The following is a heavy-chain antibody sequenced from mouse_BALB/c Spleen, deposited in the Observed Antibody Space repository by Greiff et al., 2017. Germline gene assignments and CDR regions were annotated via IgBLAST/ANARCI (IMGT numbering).Heavy chain of an antibody. CDR1: GFSLTSYG. CDR3: AGYYGSSYLAY. V-gene: IGHV2-3*01. CDR2: IWGDGST. Sequence: VQLQESGPGLVAPSQSLSIPCTVSGFSLTSYGVRWVRQPPGKGLEWLGVIWGDGSTNYLSALISRLSISKDNSKSQVFLILNSLQTDDTATYYCAGYYGSSYLAYWGQGTLVTVSA. D-gene: IGHD1-1*01. J-gene: IGHJ3*01.